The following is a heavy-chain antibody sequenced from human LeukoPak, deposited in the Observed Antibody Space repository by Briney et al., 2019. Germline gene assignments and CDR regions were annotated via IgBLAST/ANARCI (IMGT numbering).Heavy chain of an antibody. CDR1: GFTFSSYG. J-gene: IGHJ3*02. CDR2: ISYDGSNK. CDR3: ARGGEPAGFDI. V-gene: IGHV3-30*03. D-gene: IGHD1-14*01. Sequence: PGRSLRLSCAASGFTFSSYGMHWVRQAPGKGLEWVAVISYDGSNKYYADSVKGRFTISRDNSKNTLYLQMNSLRAEDTAVYYCARGGEPAGFDIWGQGTMVTVSS.